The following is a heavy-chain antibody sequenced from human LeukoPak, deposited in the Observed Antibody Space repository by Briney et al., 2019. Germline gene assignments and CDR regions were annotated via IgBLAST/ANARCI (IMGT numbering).Heavy chain of an antibody. Sequence: SETLSLTCTVSGGSISSSSYYWGWIRQPPGKGLEWIGSIYYSGSTYYNPSLKSRVTISVDTSKNQFSLKLSSVTAADTAVYYCARSAAANIDYWGQGTLVTVSS. CDR1: GGSISSSSYY. V-gene: IGHV4-39*01. D-gene: IGHD6-13*01. J-gene: IGHJ4*02. CDR2: IYYSGST. CDR3: ARSAAANIDY.